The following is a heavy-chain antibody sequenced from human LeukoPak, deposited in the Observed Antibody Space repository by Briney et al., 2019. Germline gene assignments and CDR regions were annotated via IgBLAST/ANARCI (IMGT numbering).Heavy chain of an antibody. V-gene: IGHV4-38-2*02. Sequence: PSETLSLTCNVSGYSISSGFYWGWIRQPPGKGLEWIASTYYSGSTYQNPSLKSRVTISVDTSKNKFSLKLNSVTAADTAVYYCARDRGGVVSPFDYWGQGVLVTVSS. CDR1: GYSISSGFY. J-gene: IGHJ4*02. CDR3: ARDRGGVVSPFDY. CDR2: TYYSGST. D-gene: IGHD3-3*01.